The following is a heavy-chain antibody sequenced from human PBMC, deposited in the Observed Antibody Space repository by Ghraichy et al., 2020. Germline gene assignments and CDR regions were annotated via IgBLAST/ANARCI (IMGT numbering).Heavy chain of an antibody. D-gene: IGHD5-12*01. V-gene: IGHV3-43D*04. J-gene: IGHJ6*02. CDR2: ISWDGGST. CDR3: AKDTRATALLGYYYGMDV. CDR1: GFTFDDYA. Sequence: GGSLRLSCAASGFTFDDYAMHWVRQAPGKGLEWVSLISWDGGSTYYADSVKGRFSISRDNSKNSLYLQMNSLRAEDTALYYCAKDTRATALLGYYYGMDVWGQGTTVTVSS.